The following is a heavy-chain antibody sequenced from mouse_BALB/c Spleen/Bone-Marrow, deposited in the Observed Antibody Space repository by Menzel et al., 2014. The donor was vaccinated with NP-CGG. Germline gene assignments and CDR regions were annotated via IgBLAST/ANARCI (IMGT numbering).Heavy chain of an antibody. V-gene: IGHV1-67*01. Sequence: VQLQQSGPELVRPGVSVKISCKGSGYTFTDYAMHWVKQSHAKSLEWIGVISTYSGNTNYNQKFKGKATMTVDKSSGTAYMELARLTSEDSAIYYCARGSYYDPAWFAYWGQGTLVTVSA. D-gene: IGHD2-4*01. CDR3: ARGSYYDPAWFAY. J-gene: IGHJ3*01. CDR1: GYTFTDYA. CDR2: ISTYSGNT.